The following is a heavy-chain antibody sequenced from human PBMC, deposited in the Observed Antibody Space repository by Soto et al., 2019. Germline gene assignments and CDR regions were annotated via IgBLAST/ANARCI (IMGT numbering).Heavy chain of an antibody. CDR2: IYYSGKT. Sequence: KPSETLSLTCNVSGGSISSDGSYWSWIRQRPGEGLEWIGYIYYSGKTYYNPSLKSRVTMSLDTSENQFSLKLRSVTAADTAVYYCAGHRSVWLDYWGQGTLVTVSS. CDR3: AGHRSVWLDY. V-gene: IGHV4-31*03. CDR1: GGSISSDGSY. D-gene: IGHD3-3*01. J-gene: IGHJ4*02.